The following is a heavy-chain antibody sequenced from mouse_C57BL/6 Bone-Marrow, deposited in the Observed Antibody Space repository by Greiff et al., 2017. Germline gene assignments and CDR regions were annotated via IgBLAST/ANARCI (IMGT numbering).Heavy chain of an antibody. V-gene: IGHV1-69*01. J-gene: IGHJ2*01. D-gene: IGHD2-3*01. CDR3: AREGDGLYYFDY. CDR1: GYTFTSYW. Sequence: VQLQQSGAELVMPGASVKLSCKASGYTFTSYWMHWVKQRPGQGLEWIGEIDPSDSYTNYNQKFKGKSTLTVDKSSSTAYMQLSSLTSEDSAVYYCAREGDGLYYFDYWGQGTTLTVSS. CDR2: IDPSDSYT.